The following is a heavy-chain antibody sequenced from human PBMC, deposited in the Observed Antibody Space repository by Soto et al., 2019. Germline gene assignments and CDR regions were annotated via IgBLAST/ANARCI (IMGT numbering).Heavy chain of an antibody. V-gene: IGHV4-61*01. CDR1: DGSVSSGSYY. Sequence: QVQLQESGPGLVKPSETLSLNCTVSDGSVSSGSYYWSWIRQPPGKGLEWIGYIYYSGRTKYNPSLKSRVTISVDTSKNQFSLKLSSVNAADTAVYYCARVRSSGDSLGYWGQGTLVTVSS. CDR3: ARVRSSGDSLGY. D-gene: IGHD3-22*01. J-gene: IGHJ4*02. CDR2: IYYSGRT.